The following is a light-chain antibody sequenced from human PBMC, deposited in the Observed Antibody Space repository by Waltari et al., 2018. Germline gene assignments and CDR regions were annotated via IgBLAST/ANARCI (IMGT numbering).Light chain of an antibody. J-gene: IGLJ3*02. V-gene: IGLV1-40*01. CDR3: QAYDSSLSGRV. Sequence: QSVLTQPPSVSGAPGQTVTLSCTGSSSNIGAGYDVHWYQQLPRTVPKLLIYVNRNRPSGVPDRFSGSRSGTSASLAITGLRPEDEADYYCQAYDSSLSGRVFGGGTRVTVL. CDR2: VNR. CDR1: SSNIGAGYD.